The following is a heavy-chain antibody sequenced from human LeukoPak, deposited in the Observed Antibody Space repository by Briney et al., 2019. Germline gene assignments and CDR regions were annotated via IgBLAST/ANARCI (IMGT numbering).Heavy chain of an antibody. J-gene: IGHJ6*03. CDR2: INHSGST. V-gene: IGHV4-34*01. CDR1: GGSFGGYY. Sequence: SETLSLTRAVYGGSFGGYYWSWIRQPPGKGLEWIGEINHSGSTNYNPSLKSRVTISVDTSKNQFSLKLTSVTAADTAVYYCAKAARITIFGVVSYMDVWGKGTTVTVSS. CDR3: AKAARITIFGVVSYMDV. D-gene: IGHD3-3*01.